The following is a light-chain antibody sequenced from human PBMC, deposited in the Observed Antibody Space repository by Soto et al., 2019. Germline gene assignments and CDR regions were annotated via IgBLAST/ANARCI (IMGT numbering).Light chain of an antibody. CDR3: SSYTCSSTVV. J-gene: IGLJ3*02. CDR2: DVN. Sequence: QSALTQPASVSGSPGQSITISCTGTSSDVGGYNYVSWYQQHPGKAPKLMIYDVNNRPSGVSNRFSGSKSGNTASLTISGLQAEDEADYYCSSYTCSSTVVFGGGTKLTVL. V-gene: IGLV2-14*01. CDR1: SSDVGGYNY.